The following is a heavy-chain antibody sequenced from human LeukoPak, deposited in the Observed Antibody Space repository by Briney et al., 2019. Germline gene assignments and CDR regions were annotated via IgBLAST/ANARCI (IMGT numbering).Heavy chain of an antibody. V-gene: IGHV3-21*01. Sequence: PGGSLRLSCAASGFTFSSYSMNWVRQAPGKGLEWVSSISSSNYIYYADSVKGRFTISRDNAKNSLYLQMNSLRAEDTAVYYCARDYYDSGRRFDPWGQGTLVTVSS. CDR3: ARDYYDSGRRFDP. CDR1: GFTFSSYS. J-gene: IGHJ5*02. CDR2: ISSSNYI. D-gene: IGHD3-10*01.